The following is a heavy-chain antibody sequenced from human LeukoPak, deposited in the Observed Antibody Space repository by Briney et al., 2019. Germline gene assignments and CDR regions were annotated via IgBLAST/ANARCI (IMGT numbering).Heavy chain of an antibody. CDR1: GYTFTSYG. J-gene: IGHJ4*02. D-gene: IGHD3-22*01. Sequence: ASVTVSCKASGYTFTSYGISWVRQAPGQGLEWMGWISAYNGNTNYAQKLQGRVTMTTDTSTSTAYMELRGLRSDDTAVYYCARGAYDSSGYYPLHFDYWGQGTLVTVSS. CDR2: ISAYNGNT. CDR3: ARGAYDSSGYYPLHFDY. V-gene: IGHV1-18*01.